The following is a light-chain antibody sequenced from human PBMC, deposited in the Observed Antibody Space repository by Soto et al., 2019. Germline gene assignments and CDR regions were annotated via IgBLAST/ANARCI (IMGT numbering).Light chain of an antibody. CDR3: QQCSDWSPLT. CDR1: EGVGTS. Sequence: EIVLTQSPATLSLSPGERATLSCRSSEGVGTSLAWYQQKPGQAPNLLIYDASNRATGIPARFSGSGSGTDFTLTISSLEPEDFAAYYCQQCSDWSPLTFGGGTKVEIK. V-gene: IGKV3-11*01. J-gene: IGKJ4*01. CDR2: DAS.